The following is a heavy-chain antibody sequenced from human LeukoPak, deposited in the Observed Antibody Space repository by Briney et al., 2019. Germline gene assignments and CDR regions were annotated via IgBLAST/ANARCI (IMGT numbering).Heavy chain of an antibody. V-gene: IGHV4-4*02. CDR1: GGSISSSNW. Sequence: PSETLSLTCAVSGGSISSSNWWSWVRQPPGKGLEWIGEIYHSGSTNYNPSLKSRVTISVDTSKNQFSLRLGSVTAADTAAYYCARSRDGYIYVFPYWGQGTLVTVSS. D-gene: IGHD5-24*01. J-gene: IGHJ4*02. CDR2: IYHSGST. CDR3: ARSRDGYIYVFPY.